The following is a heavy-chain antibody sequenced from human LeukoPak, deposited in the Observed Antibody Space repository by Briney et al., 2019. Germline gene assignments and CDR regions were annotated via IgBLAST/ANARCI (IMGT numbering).Heavy chain of an antibody. J-gene: IGHJ4*02. V-gene: IGHV3-23*01. Sequence: GSLRLSCAASGFTFSSYGMSWVRQAPGKGLEWVSLISGTAFSTYYADSVRGRFTISRDNSKNTLYLQMNSLRAEDTAVYYCAKDTGSGYDYFSYYFDYWGQGTLVTVSS. CDR2: ISGTAFST. CDR1: GFTFSSYG. CDR3: AKDTGSGYDYFSYYFDY. D-gene: IGHD5-12*01.